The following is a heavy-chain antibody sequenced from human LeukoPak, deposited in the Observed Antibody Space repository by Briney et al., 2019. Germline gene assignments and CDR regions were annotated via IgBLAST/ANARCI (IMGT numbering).Heavy chain of an antibody. CDR2: VSVSGGST. Sequence: PGGSLRLSCAASGFTFSRYALNWARQAPGKGLEWVSTVSVSGGSTYYADSVKGRFTISRDNSENTLCLQMNSLRAEVTAVYYCAKDVKAGSGDYYFDYWGQGTLVTVSS. CDR3: AKDVKAGSGDYYFDY. V-gene: IGHV3-23*01. D-gene: IGHD3-3*01. CDR1: GFTFSRYA. J-gene: IGHJ4*02.